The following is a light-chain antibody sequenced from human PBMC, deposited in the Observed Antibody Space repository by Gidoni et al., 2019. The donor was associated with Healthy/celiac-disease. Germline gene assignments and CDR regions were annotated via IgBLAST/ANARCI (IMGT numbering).Light chain of an antibody. Sequence: QSVLTQPPSASGTPGQRVTISCSGSSSNIGSSYVYWYQQLPGTAPKLLIYSNNQRPSGFPDRFSGSKSGTSASLAIRGLRSEDAADYYCAAWDDSLSGHVVFGGGTKLTVL. CDR1: SSNIGSSY. CDR3: AAWDDSLSGHVV. V-gene: IGLV1-47*02. J-gene: IGLJ2*01. CDR2: SNN.